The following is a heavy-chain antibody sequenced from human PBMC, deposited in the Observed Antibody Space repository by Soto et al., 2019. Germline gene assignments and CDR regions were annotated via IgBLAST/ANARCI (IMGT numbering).Heavy chain of an antibody. J-gene: IGHJ4*02. CDR2: ISGSGGST. D-gene: IGHD6-13*01. CDR3: AGARALPAAGRPFDH. Sequence: EVQLLQSGGGSVQPGGSLRLSCGASGFTFVSYAMTWVRQAPGKGLEWVSSISGSGGSTYYADSVKGRFTISRDNSKNTVHLQMNSLRAEDTAVYYCAGARALPAAGRPFDHWGQGTLVTVS. V-gene: IGHV3-23*01. CDR1: GFTFVSYA.